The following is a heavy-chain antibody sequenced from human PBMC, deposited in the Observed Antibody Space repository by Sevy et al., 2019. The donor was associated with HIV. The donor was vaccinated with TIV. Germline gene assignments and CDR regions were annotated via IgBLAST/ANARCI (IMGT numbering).Heavy chain of an antibody. D-gene: IGHD4-17*01. Sequence: ASVKVSCKASGYTFTSYDINWVRQATGQGLEWMGGMNPNSGNTGYAQRFQGRVTMTRNTSISTAYMELSSLRSEDAAVYYCARSPAWHGDYYYFDYWGQGSSVTVSS. CDR3: ARSPAWHGDYYYFDY. V-gene: IGHV1-8*01. CDR1: GYTFTSYD. J-gene: IGHJ4*02. CDR2: MNPNSGNT.